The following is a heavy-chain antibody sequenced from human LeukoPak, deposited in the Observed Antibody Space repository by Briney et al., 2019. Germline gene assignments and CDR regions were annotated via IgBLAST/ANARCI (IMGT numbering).Heavy chain of an antibody. V-gene: IGHV3-20*01. D-gene: IGHD3-10*01. J-gene: IGHJ3*02. CDR1: GFTFGSFS. CDR3: ARTGPYGSGSYYFAFDI. Sequence: PGGSLRLSCAASGFTFGSFSMSWVRQAPGKGLEWVAGSNWNGGDTGYADSVKGRFTISRDNAKNSLYLQMNSLRAEDTALYHCARTGPYGSGSYYFAFDIWGQGTMVTVSS. CDR2: SNWNGGDT.